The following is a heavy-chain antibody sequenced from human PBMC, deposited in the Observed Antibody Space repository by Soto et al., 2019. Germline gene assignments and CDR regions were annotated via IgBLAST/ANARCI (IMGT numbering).Heavy chain of an antibody. CDR2: ISGSGGST. V-gene: IGHV3-23*01. J-gene: IGHJ3*02. D-gene: IGHD2-15*01. Sequence: QSGGSLRLSCAASGFTFSSYAMSWVRQAPGKGLEWVSAISGSGGSTYYADSVKGRFTISRDNSKNTLYLQMNSLRAEDTAVYYCAKVGYCSGGSCGRGLSAFDIWGQGTMVTVSS. CDR1: GFTFSSYA. CDR3: AKVGYCSGGSCGRGLSAFDI.